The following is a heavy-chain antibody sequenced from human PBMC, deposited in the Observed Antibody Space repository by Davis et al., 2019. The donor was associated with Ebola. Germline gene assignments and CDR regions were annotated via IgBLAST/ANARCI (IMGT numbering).Heavy chain of an antibody. CDR2: ISYDGRNK. Sequence: GESLKISCAASGFTFSSYGMHWVRQAPGKGLDWVAVISYDGRNKYYTDSVKGRFTISRDNSKNTLYLQMNSLRTEDTAVYYCAKRLRFLEWFTDYYGMDVWGQGTTVTVSS. V-gene: IGHV3-30*18. CDR1: GFTFSSYG. CDR3: AKRLRFLEWFTDYYGMDV. D-gene: IGHD3-3*01. J-gene: IGHJ6*02.